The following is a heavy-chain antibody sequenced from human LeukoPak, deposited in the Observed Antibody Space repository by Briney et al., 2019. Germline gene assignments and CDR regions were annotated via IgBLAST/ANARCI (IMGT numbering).Heavy chain of an antibody. CDR2: IYTSGST. CDR3: ARERWDCTNGVCYFFDY. J-gene: IGHJ4*02. V-gene: IGHV4-4*07. CDR1: GGSISSYY. D-gene: IGHD2-8*01. Sequence: PSETLSLTCTVSGGSISSYYWSWIRQPAGKGLEWIGRIYTSGSTNYNPSLKSRVTMSVDTSKSQLSLKLSSVTAADTAVYYCARERWDCTNGVCYFFDYWGQGTLVTVSS.